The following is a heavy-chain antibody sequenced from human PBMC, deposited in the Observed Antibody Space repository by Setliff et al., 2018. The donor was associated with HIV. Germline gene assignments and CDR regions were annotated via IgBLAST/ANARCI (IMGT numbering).Heavy chain of an antibody. CDR1: GYTFTSYY. CDR2: INPSGGST. Sequence: GASVKVSCKASGYTFTSYYMHWVRQAPGQGLEWMGIINPSGGSTSYAQKFQGRVTMTRDTSTSTVYMELSSLISEDTALYYCARDRGSYYEGSYYYYGMDVWGQGTTVTVSS. D-gene: IGHD1-26*01. J-gene: IGHJ6*02. CDR3: ARDRGSYYEGSYYYYGMDV. V-gene: IGHV1-46*01.